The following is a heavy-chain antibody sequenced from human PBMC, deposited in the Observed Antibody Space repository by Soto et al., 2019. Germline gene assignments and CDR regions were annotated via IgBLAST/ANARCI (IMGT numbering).Heavy chain of an antibody. V-gene: IGHV1-46*02. CDR3: ARGGHIAVVTASFDY. D-gene: IGHD2-21*02. CDR2: IHPSGGGT. Sequence: ASVKVSCKPSGYTFNTYYLHWVRQAPGQALEWMGVIHPSGGGTTYAQKFLGRVTVTRDTSTSTVFMELSSLRSDDTAVYYCARGGHIAVVTASFDYWGQGPLVTVSS. J-gene: IGHJ4*02. CDR1: GYTFNTYY.